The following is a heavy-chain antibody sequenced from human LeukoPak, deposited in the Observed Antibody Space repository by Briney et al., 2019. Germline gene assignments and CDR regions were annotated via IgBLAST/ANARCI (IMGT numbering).Heavy chain of an antibody. CDR2: ISYEGSNK. J-gene: IGHJ5*02. V-gene: IGHV3-30*04. Sequence: PGGSLRLSCAASGFTFSSYAMHGVRRAPGKGLEGVAVISYEGSNKYYADSVKGRFTISRDNSKNTLYLQMNSLRAADTAVYYCARDSYDYRNYAREGNWFHPWGQGTLVTVSS. CDR1: GFTFSSYA. CDR3: ARDSYDYRNYAREGNWFHP. D-gene: IGHD4-11*01.